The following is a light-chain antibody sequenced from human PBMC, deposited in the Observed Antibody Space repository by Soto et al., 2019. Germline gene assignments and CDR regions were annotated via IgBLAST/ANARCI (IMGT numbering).Light chain of an antibody. CDR2: GAS. CDR3: QQYNSYPWT. J-gene: IGKJ1*01. CDR1: QGIGNA. Sequence: IRISQSPSSVSASVGDRVTISCRASQGIGNALGWYQQKPGKPPKVLIYGASNLQSGVPSRFSGSGSGTEFTLTISSLQPDDFATYYCQQYNSYPWTFGQGTKVDIK. V-gene: IGKV1-17*01.